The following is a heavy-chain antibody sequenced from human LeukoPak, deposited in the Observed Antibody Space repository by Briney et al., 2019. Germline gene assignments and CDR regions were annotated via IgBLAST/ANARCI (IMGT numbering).Heavy chain of an antibody. J-gene: IGHJ3*01. D-gene: IGHD3-22*01. CDR1: GGSISSGGYY. V-gene: IGHV4-31*03. CDR2: IYASGGT. CDR3: ARVDIRADHSDSGADAFDV. Sequence: PSQTLTLTCRVSGGSISSGGYYWSWIRQHPGKGLEWIGHIYASGGTYYNPSLKSRVIVSVDTPRNQFSLKVSSVTVADTAVYYCARVDIRADHSDSGADAFDVWGQGTMVTVSS.